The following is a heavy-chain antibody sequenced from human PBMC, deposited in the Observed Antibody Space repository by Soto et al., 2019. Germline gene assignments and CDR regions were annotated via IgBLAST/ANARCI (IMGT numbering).Heavy chain of an antibody. CDR1: GGSISSGGYS. CDR2: IYHSGST. D-gene: IGHD2-21*01. V-gene: IGHV4-30-2*01. CDR3: ARVVANDAFDI. J-gene: IGHJ3*02. Sequence: TSETLSLTCAVSGGSISSGGYSWSWIRQPPGKGLEWIGYIYHSGSTYYNPSLKSRVTISVDRSKNQFSLKLSSVTAADTAVYYCARVVANDAFDIWGQGTMVTVSS.